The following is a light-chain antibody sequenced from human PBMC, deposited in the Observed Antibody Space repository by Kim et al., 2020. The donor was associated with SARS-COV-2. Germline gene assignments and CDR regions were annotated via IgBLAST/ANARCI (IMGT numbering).Light chain of an antibody. J-gene: IGLJ3*02. CDR1: RRNSSYA. CDR3: QTWGPGIRV. V-gene: IGLV4-69*01. CDR2: LNSDGNY. Sequence: ASVQLTCPLSRRNSSYAIAWHQQQPAKGPRYLMKLNSDGNYIKGDGIPDRFSGSSSGAERYLSISSLQSEDEADYYCQTWGPGIRVFGGGTQLTVL.